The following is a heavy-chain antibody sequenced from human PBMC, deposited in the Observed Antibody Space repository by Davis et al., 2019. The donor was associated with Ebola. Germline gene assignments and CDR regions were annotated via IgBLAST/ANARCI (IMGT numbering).Heavy chain of an antibody. V-gene: IGHV1-2*06. D-gene: IGHD1-26*01. CDR1: GYTFTGYY. Sequence: ASVKVSCQASGYTFTGYYMHWVRQAPGQGLEWMGRINPNSGGTNYAQKFQGRVTMTRNTSISTAYMELSSLRSEDTAGYYCGRGFLTWEDYWGQGTLVTVSS. J-gene: IGHJ4*02. CDR3: GRGFLTWEDY. CDR2: INPNSGGT.